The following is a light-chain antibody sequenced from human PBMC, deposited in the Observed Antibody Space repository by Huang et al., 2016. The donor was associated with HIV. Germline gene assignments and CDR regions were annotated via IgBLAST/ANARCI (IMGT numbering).Light chain of an antibody. CDR1: QSVLYRSSDKSY. CDR2: WAA. Sequence: DIVMTQSPDSLALSLGERATINCKSSQSVLYRSSDKSYLAWYQQKPGQPPKLLIYWAATRESGVPYRFSGSGSGTDFTLSISSLQAEDVAIYYCQQYYTTPYTFGQGTKLEI. J-gene: IGKJ2*01. CDR3: QQYYTTPYT. V-gene: IGKV4-1*01.